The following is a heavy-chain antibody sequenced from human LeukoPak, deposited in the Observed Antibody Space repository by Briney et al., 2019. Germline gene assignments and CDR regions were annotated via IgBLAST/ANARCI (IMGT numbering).Heavy chain of an antibody. D-gene: IGHD3-10*01. CDR3: ARLYGSGSYYNVQDYYYYMDV. CDR2: INHSGST. Sequence: PSETLSLTCAVYGGSFSGYYWSWIRQPPGKGLEWIGEINHSGSTNYNPSLKSRVTISVDTSKNQFPLKLSSVTAADTAVYYCARLYGSGSYYNVQDYYYYMDVWGKGTTVTISS. CDR1: GGSFSGYY. J-gene: IGHJ6*03. V-gene: IGHV4-34*01.